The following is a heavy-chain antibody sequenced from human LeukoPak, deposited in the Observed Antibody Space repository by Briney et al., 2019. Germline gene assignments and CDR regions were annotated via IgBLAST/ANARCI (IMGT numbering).Heavy chain of an antibody. CDR2: INHSGTT. CDR3: ARKKLVARGYFDF. V-gene: IGHV4-39*01. D-gene: IGHD6-13*01. J-gene: IGHJ4*02. CDR1: GDSISNSGYY. Sequence: ETSETLSLTCTVSGDSISNSGYYWDWIRQSPGKGLEWIGSINHSGTTYYEPSLKIRVTISVDASKNQFSLKLSSVTAADTTIYYCARKKLVARGYFDFWGRGIPVTVSS.